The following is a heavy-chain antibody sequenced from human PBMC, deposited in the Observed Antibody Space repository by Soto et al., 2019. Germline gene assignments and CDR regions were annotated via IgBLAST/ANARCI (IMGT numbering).Heavy chain of an antibody. Sequence: GGSLRLSCAASGFTFSSYGMHWVRQAPGKGLEWVAVISYDGSNKYYADSVKGRFTISRDNSKNTLYLQMNSLRAEDTAVYYCAKGSTVTNIYYYYYYMEVWGKGPTVTVSS. CDR1: GFTFSSYG. CDR2: ISYDGSNK. V-gene: IGHV3-30*18. D-gene: IGHD4-17*01. J-gene: IGHJ6*03. CDR3: AKGSTVTNIYYYYYYMEV.